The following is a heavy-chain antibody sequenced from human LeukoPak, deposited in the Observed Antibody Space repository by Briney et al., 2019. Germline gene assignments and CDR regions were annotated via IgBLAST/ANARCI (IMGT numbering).Heavy chain of an antibody. CDR1: GYTFSGYY. J-gene: IGHJ4*02. CDR2: INPNSGGT. Sequence: ASVKVSCKASGYTFSGYYMHWVRQARGQGLECMGWINPNSGGTNYAQKVQGRVTMTADTSTSTSYMELRSLRSDDTAVYYCAREHSSSWDQFDYWGQGTLVTVSS. D-gene: IGHD6-13*01. CDR3: AREHSSSWDQFDY. V-gene: IGHV1-2*02.